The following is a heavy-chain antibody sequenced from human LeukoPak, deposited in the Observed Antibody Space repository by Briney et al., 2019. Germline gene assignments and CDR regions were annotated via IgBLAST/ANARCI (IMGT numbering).Heavy chain of an antibody. D-gene: IGHD2-15*01. CDR1: GFTVSSNY. CDR2: IYSGGST. CDR3: ARGGGYCSGGSCYSAVYYFDY. Sequence: GGSLRLSCAASGFTVSSNYMSWVRQAPGKGLGWVSVIYSGGSTYYADSVKGRFTISRDNSKNTLYLQMNSLRAEDTAVYYCARGGGYCSGGSCYSAVYYFDYWGQGTLVTVSS. V-gene: IGHV3-66*01. J-gene: IGHJ4*02.